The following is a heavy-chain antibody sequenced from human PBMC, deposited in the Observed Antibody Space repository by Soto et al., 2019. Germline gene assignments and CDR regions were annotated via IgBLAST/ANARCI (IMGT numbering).Heavy chain of an antibody. V-gene: IGHV4-39*07. CDR1: GGSISSSSYY. CDR2: IYYSGST. Sequence: SETLSLTCTVSGGSISSSSYYWGWIRQPPGKGLEWIGSIYYSGSTYYNPSLKSRVTISVDTSKNQFSLKLSSVTAADTAVYYCARAGRVATIPRETRYYFDYWGQGTLVTVPS. D-gene: IGHD5-12*01. J-gene: IGHJ4*02. CDR3: ARAGRVATIPRETRYYFDY.